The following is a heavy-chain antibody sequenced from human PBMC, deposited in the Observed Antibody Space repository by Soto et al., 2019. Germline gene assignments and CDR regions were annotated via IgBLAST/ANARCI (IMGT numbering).Heavy chain of an antibody. CDR3: ARGAPPDY. Sequence: GESLKISCKGSGYSFTSYWISWVRQMPGKGLEWMGRIDPSDSYTNYSPSFQGHVTISADKSISTAYLQMNSLRAEDTAVYYCARGAPPDYWGQGTLVTVSS. J-gene: IGHJ4*02. V-gene: IGHV5-10-1*01. CDR1: GYSFTSYW. CDR2: IDPSDSYT.